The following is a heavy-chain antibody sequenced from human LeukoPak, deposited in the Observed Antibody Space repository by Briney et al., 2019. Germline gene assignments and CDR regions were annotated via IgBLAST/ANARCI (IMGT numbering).Heavy chain of an antibody. V-gene: IGHV2-70*17. CDR3: ARTRGSSGSYYPDY. Sequence: SGPALVKPTQTLTLTCTFSGFSLSTSGLCVSWVRQPPGKALEWLARIDWDDETFYSTSLKTRLSIFKDTSKNLVVLAMTNVDLVDTATYYCARTRGSSGSYYPDYWGQGTLVTVSS. J-gene: IGHJ4*02. CDR1: GFSLSTSGLC. CDR2: IDWDDET. D-gene: IGHD3-10*01.